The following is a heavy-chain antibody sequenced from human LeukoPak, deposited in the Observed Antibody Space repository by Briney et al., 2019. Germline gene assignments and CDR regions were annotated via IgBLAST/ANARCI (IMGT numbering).Heavy chain of an antibody. D-gene: IGHD3-10*01. CDR3: AKDWNYYGSGSYYDSWGY. V-gene: IGHV3-30*02. Sequence: GGSLRLSCVASGFTFSNYGMHWVRQAPGKGLEWLSYIPYDGSKEYYADSVKGRFTIFRDNSKNTLFLRMNSLRPEDTAVYYCAKDWNYYGSGSYYDSWGYWGQGTLVTVSS. CDR2: IPYDGSKE. J-gene: IGHJ4*02. CDR1: GFTFSNYG.